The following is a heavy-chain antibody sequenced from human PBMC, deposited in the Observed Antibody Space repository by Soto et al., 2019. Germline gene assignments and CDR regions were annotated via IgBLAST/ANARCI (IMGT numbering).Heavy chain of an antibody. J-gene: IGHJ6*03. CDR1: GYTFTSYG. Sequence: GASVKVSCKASGYTFTSYGISWVRQAPGQGLEWMGWISAYNGNTNYAQKLQGRVTMTTNTSTSTAYMELRSLRSDDTAVYYCARELRFLEWLPTNYYYYYMEVWGKGTTVTVSS. CDR2: ISAYNGNT. D-gene: IGHD3-3*01. CDR3: ARELRFLEWLPTNYYYYYMEV. V-gene: IGHV1-18*01.